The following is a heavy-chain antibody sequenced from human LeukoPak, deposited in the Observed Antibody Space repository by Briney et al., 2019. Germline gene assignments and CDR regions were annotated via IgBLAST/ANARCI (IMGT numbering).Heavy chain of an antibody. D-gene: IGHD3-22*01. CDR2: IYHSGST. Sequence: SETLSLTCAVSGGSISSSNWWSWVRQPPGKGLEWIGEIYHSGSTNYNPSLKSRVTISVGKSKNQFSPKLSSVTAADTAVYYCARGVTMIVVVIHDWYFDLWGRGTLVTVSS. V-gene: IGHV4-4*02. J-gene: IGHJ2*01. CDR1: GGSISSSNW. CDR3: ARGVTMIVVVIHDWYFDL.